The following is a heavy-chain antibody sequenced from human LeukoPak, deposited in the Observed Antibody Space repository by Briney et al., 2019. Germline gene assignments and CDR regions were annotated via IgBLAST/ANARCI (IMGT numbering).Heavy chain of an antibody. D-gene: IGHD6-19*01. J-gene: IGHJ4*02. CDR1: GYTFTGYY. CDR2: INPNSGGT. CDR3: ARGRLTEYSSGWYTTVAYYFDY. Sequence: ASVKVSCKASGYTFTGYYMHWVRQAPGQGLEWMGWINPNSGGTNYAQKFQGRVTMTRDTSISTAYVELSRLRSDDTAVYYCARGRLTEYSSGWYTTVAYYFDYWGQGTLVTVSS. V-gene: IGHV1-2*02.